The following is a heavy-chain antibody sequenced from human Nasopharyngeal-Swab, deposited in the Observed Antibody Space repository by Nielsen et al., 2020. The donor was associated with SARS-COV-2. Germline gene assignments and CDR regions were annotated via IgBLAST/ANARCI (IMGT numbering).Heavy chain of an antibody. Sequence: SETLSLTCSVSGVSISSSDYSWGWIRQPPGQGLEWVGTTYFTGNTYYNPSLKSRVTISIDRSKNHFSLKVNSVTAADTAVYYCARHGPPGKTDNGGIDHWGQGTLVTVSS. D-gene: IGHD1/OR15-1a*01. V-gene: IGHV4-39*01. J-gene: IGHJ4*02. CDR1: GVSISSSDYS. CDR2: TYFTGNT. CDR3: ARHGPPGKTDNGGIDH.